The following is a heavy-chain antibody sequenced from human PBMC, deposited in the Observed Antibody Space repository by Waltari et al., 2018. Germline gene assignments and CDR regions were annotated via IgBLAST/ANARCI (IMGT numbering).Heavy chain of an antibody. CDR2: INSNSGQQ. V-gene: IGHV1-8*03. J-gene: IGHJ3*02. CDR3: AKVARAFDI. Sequence: QEQLVQSGAEVKKHGASVKVSCKASGYIFTSYDINWVRQATGQGLEWMGWINSNSGQQCYDLTFQGRITFTVNTSISTAYMELGCLRSDDTAGYYCAKVARAFDIWGQVTMVAVSS. CDR1: GYIFTSYD.